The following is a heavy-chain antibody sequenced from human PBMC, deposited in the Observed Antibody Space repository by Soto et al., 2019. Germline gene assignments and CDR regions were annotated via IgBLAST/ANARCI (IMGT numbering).Heavy chain of an antibody. V-gene: IGHV4-30-4*01. J-gene: IGHJ3*02. CDR3: AREFQYCISTSCYLDAFDI. CDR2: IYYSGST. Sequence: SETLSLTCTVSGGSISSGDYYWSWIRQPPGKGLEWIGYIYYSGSTYYNPSLKSRVTISVDTSKNQFSLKLSSVTAADTAVYYCAREFQYCISTSCYLDAFDIWGQGTVVT. CDR1: GGSISSGDYY. D-gene: IGHD2-2*01.